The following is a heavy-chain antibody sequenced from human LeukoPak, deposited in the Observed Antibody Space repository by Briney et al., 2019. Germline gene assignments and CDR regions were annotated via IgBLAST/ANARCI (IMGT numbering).Heavy chain of an antibody. V-gene: IGHV3-48*04. Sequence: GGSLRLSCAASGFTFSTYTMTWVRQAPGKGLEWVSYISSSSNVIYYADSVKGRFTISRDNAKSSLYLQMNSLRAEDTAVYYCARFSASPGHDLGGWGSAFDYWGQGTLVTVSS. D-gene: IGHD2-15*01. J-gene: IGHJ4*02. CDR2: ISSSSNVI. CDR1: GFTFSTYT. CDR3: ARFSASPGHDLGGWGSAFDY.